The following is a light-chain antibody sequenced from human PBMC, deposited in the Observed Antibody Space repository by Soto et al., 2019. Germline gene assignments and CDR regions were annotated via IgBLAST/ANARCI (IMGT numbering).Light chain of an antibody. CDR2: DAS. V-gene: IGKV3-11*01. J-gene: IGKJ4*01. Sequence: EVVLTQSPAILSLSPGERATLSCRASQSISSSLAWYQHKPGRAPRLLIYDASNRATGIPARFSGSGSGTDFTLTISCIAPIDFASSYCQHRHNRPTFGGGTKVEIK. CDR3: QHRHNRPT. CDR1: QSISSS.